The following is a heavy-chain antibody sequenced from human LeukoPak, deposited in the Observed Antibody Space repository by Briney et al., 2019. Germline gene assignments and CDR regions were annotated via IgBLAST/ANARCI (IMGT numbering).Heavy chain of an antibody. J-gene: IGHJ2*01. CDR1: GGSISSGGYY. CDR2: INHSGST. CDR3: ARGQGQLWFGELVWYFDL. V-gene: IGHV4-39*07. D-gene: IGHD3-10*01. Sequence: SETLSLTCTVSGGSISSGGYYWSWIRQPPGKGLEWIGEINHSGSTNYNPSLKSRVTISVDTSKNQFSLKLSSVTAADTAVYYCARGQGQLWFGELVWYFDLWGRGTLVTVSS.